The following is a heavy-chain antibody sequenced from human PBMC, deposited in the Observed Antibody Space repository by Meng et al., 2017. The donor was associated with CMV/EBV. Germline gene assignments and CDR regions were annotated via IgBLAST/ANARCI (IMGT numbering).Heavy chain of an antibody. Sequence: ASGATFRKYWMHWVRQAPGEGLVWVSRINSDGDITACADSVEGRFTISRDNAKNTLYLQMNSLRAEDTAVYYCVREDSYSSWDWFDPWGQGTLVTVSS. D-gene: IGHD3-16*02. CDR1: GATFRKYW. V-gene: IGHV3-74*01. CDR2: INSDGDIT. J-gene: IGHJ5*02. CDR3: VREDSYSSWDWFDP.